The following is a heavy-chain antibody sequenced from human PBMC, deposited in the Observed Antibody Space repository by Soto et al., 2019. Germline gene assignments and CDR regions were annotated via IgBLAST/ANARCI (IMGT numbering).Heavy chain of an antibody. Sequence: PGGSLRLSCAASGFTVSSNYMSWVRQAPWKGLEWVSVIYSGGSTYYADSVKGRFTISRDNSKNTLYLQMNSLRAEDTAVYYCAISTVATTWFDPWGQRTLVTVYS. CDR1: GFTVSSNY. CDR3: AISTVATTWFDP. V-gene: IGHV3-66*01. D-gene: IGHD4-17*01. J-gene: IGHJ5*02. CDR2: IYSGGST.